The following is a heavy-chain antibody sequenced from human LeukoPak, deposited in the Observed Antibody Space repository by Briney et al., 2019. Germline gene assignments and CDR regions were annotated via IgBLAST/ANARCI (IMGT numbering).Heavy chain of an antibody. CDR2: MNPNSGNT. V-gene: IGHV1-8*01. D-gene: IGHD5-18*01. Sequence: ASVKVSCKASGYTFTSYDINWVRQATAQGLEWMGWMNPNSGNTGYAQKFQGRVTMTRNTSISTAYMELSSLRSEDTAVYYCARASLDVDTAMVYYYYGMDVWGQGTTVTVSS. CDR1: GYTFTSYD. CDR3: ARASLDVDTAMVYYYYGMDV. J-gene: IGHJ6*02.